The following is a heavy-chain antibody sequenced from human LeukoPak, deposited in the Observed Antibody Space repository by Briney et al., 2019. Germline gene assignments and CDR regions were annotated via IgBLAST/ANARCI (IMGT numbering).Heavy chain of an antibody. J-gene: IGHJ6*03. CDR2: ISSSSSYI. V-gene: IGHV3-21*01. Sequence: GGSLRLSCAASGFTFSSYSMNWVRQAPGKGLEWVSSISSSSSYIYYADSVKGRFTISRDNAKNSLYLQMNSLRADDTAVYYCARSSYYDFWSGSYYYYYMDVWGKGTTVTVSS. D-gene: IGHD3-3*01. CDR1: GFTFSSYS. CDR3: ARSSYYDFWSGSYYYYYMDV.